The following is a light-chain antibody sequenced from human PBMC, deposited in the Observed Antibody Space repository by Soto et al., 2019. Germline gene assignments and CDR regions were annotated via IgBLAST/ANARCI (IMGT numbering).Light chain of an antibody. CDR2: DAA. J-gene: IGKJ4*02. V-gene: IGKV3-15*01. CDR1: QSLRST. CDR3: HQYNNWPRT. Sequence: EIVMTQSPVTLSVSPGERATLSCRASQSLRSTLACYQQKPGQAPSLLLYDAATRATGIPARFSGSGSGTEFTLPISSLQSEEFAVDYCHQYNNWPRTFGDGTKVDIK.